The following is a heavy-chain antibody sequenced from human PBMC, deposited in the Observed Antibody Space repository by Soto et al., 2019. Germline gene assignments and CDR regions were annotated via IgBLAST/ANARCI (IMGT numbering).Heavy chain of an antibody. D-gene: IGHD3-10*01. Sequence: QVQLVESGGGVVKPGRSLRLSCAASGFTFSSYGRHWVRQAPGKGLEGGAVIWYDGSNKYYADSVKGRFTIPRDNSKNTLYVQMNSLRAEDTAVYYCASDFGQLGNDYWGQGTLVTVSS. CDR1: GFTFSSYG. CDR2: IWYDGSNK. V-gene: IGHV3-33*01. CDR3: ASDFGQLGNDY. J-gene: IGHJ4*02.